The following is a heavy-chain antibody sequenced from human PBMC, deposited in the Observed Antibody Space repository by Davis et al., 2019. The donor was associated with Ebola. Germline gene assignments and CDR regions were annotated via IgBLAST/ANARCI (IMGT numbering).Heavy chain of an antibody. CDR1: GDSISSYY. J-gene: IGHJ6*03. CDR3: ARMYYYDSSGYYPYYYYYMDV. CDR2: IYYSGST. D-gene: IGHD3-22*01. V-gene: IGHV4-59*01. Sequence: MPSETLSLTCTVSGDSISSYYWSWIRQPPGKGLEWIGYIYYSGSTNYNPSLKSRVTISVDTSKNQFSLKLRSVTAADTAVYYCARMYYYDSSGYYPYYYYYMDVWGKGTTVTVSS.